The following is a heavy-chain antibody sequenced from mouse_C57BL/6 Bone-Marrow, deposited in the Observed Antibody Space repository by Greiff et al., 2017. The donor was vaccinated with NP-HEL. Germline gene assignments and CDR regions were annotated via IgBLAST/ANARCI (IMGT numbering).Heavy chain of an antibody. Sequence: EVQVVESEGGLVQPGSSMKLSCTASGFTFSDYYMAWVRQVPEKGLEWVANINYDGSSTYYLDSLKSRFIISRDNAKNILYLQMSSLKSEDTATYYCARPVLGGYFDYWGQGTTLTVSS. CDR1: GFTFSDYY. CDR2: INYDGSST. J-gene: IGHJ2*01. V-gene: IGHV5-16*01. CDR3: ARPVLGGYFDY.